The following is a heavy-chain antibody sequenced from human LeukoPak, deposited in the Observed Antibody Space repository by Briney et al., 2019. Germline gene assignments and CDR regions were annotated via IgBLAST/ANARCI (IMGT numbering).Heavy chain of an antibody. D-gene: IGHD5-18*01. CDR1: GFTFSSYS. CDR3: ARGSYGNLYYY. V-gene: IGHV3-21*01. Sequence: PGGSLRLSCAASGFTFSSYSMNWVRQAPGKGLEWVSSISSSSSYIYYADSVKGRFTISRDNAKNTLYLQMSSLRAEDTAVYYCARGSYGNLYYYWGQGTLVTVSS. J-gene: IGHJ4*02. CDR2: ISSSSSYI.